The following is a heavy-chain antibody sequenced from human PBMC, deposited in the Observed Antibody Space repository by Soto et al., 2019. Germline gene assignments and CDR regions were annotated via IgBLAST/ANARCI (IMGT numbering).Heavy chain of an antibody. J-gene: IGHJ4*02. D-gene: IGHD3-9*01. CDR2: FDPEDGET. Sequence: ASVKVSCKVSGYTLTELSMHWVRQAPGKGLEWMGGFDPEDGETIYAQKFQGRATMTEDTSTDTAYMELSSLRSEDTAVYYCATEQRKDILTGYYIWGQGTLVTVSS. V-gene: IGHV1-24*01. CDR3: ATEQRKDILTGYYI. CDR1: GYTLTELS.